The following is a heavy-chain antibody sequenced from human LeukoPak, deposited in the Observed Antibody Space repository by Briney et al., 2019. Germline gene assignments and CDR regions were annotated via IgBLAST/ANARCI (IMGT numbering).Heavy chain of an antibody. J-gene: IGHJ4*02. CDR3: ARHDSSGYYYYFDY. CDR1: GFTFSSYW. D-gene: IGHD3-22*01. CDR2: TSSSGSTI. V-gene: IGHV3-48*04. Sequence: PGGSLRLSCAASGFTFSSYWMHWVRQAPGKGLEWVSYTSSSGSTIYYADSVKGRFTISRDNAKNSLYLQMNSLRAEDTAVYYCARHDSSGYYYYFDYWGQGTLVTVSS.